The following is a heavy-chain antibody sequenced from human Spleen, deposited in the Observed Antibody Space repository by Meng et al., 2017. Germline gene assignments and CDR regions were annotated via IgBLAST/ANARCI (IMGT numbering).Heavy chain of an antibody. D-gene: IGHD6-13*01. CDR3: ARGTSSWSFLFDY. CDR1: GGSMSSYS. Sequence: SETLSLTCTVSGGSMSSYSWSWIRQPPGKGLEWIGYIYYSGTTNYNPSLKSRVTISVDTSKKQFSLKLTSVTAADTAVYYCARGTSSWSFLFDYWGQGTRVTVSS. V-gene: IGHV4-59*01. J-gene: IGHJ4*02. CDR2: IYYSGTT.